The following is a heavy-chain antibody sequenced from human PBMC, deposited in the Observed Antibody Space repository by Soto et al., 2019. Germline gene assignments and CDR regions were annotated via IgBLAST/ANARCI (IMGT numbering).Heavy chain of an antibody. J-gene: IGHJ4*02. CDR3: AKEVLDLGYCSGSLDY. Sequence: EVQLLESGGGLVQPGGSLRLSCAASGFTFSSYAMSWVRQAPGKGLEWVSAISGSGGSTYYADSVKGRFTISRDNSKTTLYLQMNSLRAEDTAVYYCAKEVLDLGYCSGSLDYWGQGTLVTVSS. CDR1: GFTFSSYA. CDR2: ISGSGGST. V-gene: IGHV3-23*01. D-gene: IGHD2-15*01.